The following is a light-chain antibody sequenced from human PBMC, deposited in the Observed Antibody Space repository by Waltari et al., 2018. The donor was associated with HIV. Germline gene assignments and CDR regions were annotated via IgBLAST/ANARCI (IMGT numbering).Light chain of an antibody. J-gene: IGLJ3*02. Sequence: QSALTHSRSVSGSPGQSFTLSCTGTSSDVGAYNTVSWYQQRPDKAPRLIISHVTERPSGVHDRFSGSKSGNPASLTISGLQAEDEADYHCCSYTASDTWVFGGGTQLTVL. CDR3: CSYTASDTWV. CDR2: HVT. V-gene: IGLV2-11*01. CDR1: SSDVGAYNT.